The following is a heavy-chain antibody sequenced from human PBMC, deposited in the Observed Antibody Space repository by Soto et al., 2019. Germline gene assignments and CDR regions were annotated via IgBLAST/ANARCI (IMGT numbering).Heavy chain of an antibody. CDR2: ISGSGGST. D-gene: IGHD1-7*01. V-gene: IGHV3-23*01. Sequence: GGSLRLSCAASGYTFSSYAMSWVRQAPGKGLEWVSAISGSGGSTYYADSVKGRFTISRDNSKNTLYLQMNSLRAEDTAVYYCAKGSWVTGTTTHFDYWGQGTLVTVSS. CDR3: AKGSWVTGTTTHFDY. CDR1: GYTFSSYA. J-gene: IGHJ4*02.